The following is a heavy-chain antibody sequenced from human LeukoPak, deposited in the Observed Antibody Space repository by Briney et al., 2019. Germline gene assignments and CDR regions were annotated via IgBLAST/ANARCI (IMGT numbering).Heavy chain of an antibody. Sequence: GGSLRLSCADSGFTFSSYAMHWVRQAPGKGLEWVAVISYDGSNKYYADSVKGRFTISRDNSKNTLYLQMNSLRAEDTAVCYCAREVAHCGGDCYSHFDYWGQGTLVTVSS. V-gene: IGHV3-30-3*01. J-gene: IGHJ4*02. D-gene: IGHD2-21*02. CDR1: GFTFSSYA. CDR3: AREVAHCGGDCYSHFDY. CDR2: ISYDGSNK.